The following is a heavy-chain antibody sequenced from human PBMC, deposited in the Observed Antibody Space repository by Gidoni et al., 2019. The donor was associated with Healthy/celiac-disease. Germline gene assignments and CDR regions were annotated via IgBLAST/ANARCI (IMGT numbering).Heavy chain of an antibody. J-gene: IGHJ6*02. CDR3: AREPTPDDYGDYVTNYYGMDV. D-gene: IGHD4-17*01. V-gene: IGHV3-33*01. CDR1: GFTFSSYG. Sequence: QVQLVESGGGVVQPGRSLRLSCAASGFTFSSYGLHWVRQAPGKGLEWVAVIWYDGSNKYYADSVKGRFTISRDNSKNTLYLQMNSLRAEDTAVYYCAREPTPDDYGDYVTNYYGMDVWGQGTTVTVSS. CDR2: IWYDGSNK.